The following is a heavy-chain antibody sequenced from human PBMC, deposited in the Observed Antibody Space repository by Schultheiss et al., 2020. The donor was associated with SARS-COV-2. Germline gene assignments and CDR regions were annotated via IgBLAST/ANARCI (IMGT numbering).Heavy chain of an antibody. J-gene: IGHJ6*02. CDR3: ARWVVVVPAAGGMDV. V-gene: IGHV4-31*03. D-gene: IGHD2-2*01. Sequence: SQTLSLTCTVSGGSISSGGYYWSWIRQHPGKGLEWIGYIYYSGSTNYNPSLKSRVTISVDTSKNQFSLKLSSVTAADTAVYYCARWVVVVPAAGGMDVWGQGTTVTVSS. CDR1: GGSISSGGYY. CDR2: IYYSGST.